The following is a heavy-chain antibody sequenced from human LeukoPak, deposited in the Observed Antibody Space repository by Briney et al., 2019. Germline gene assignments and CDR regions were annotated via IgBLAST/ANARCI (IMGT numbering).Heavy chain of an antibody. CDR2: ISGSYSTI. J-gene: IGHJ4*02. D-gene: IGHD3-22*01. Sequence: PGGSLRLSCAASGFTFSSYTMNWVRQAPGKGLEWVSYISGSYSTIYYADSVKGRFTVSRDNAKTSLYLQVNSLRAEDTAVYYCARDTLGGSGYLFDYWGQGTLVTVSS. CDR1: GFTFSSYT. V-gene: IGHV3-48*01. CDR3: ARDTLGGSGYLFDY.